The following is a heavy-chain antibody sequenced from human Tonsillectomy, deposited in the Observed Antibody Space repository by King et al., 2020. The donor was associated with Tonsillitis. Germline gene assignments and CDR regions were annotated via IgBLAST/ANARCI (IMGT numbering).Heavy chain of an antibody. CDR3: TSPVVTPGY. CDR1: GFTFGDYA. J-gene: IGHJ4*02. D-gene: IGHD2-21*02. Sequence: VQLVESGGDLVQPGRSLRLSCTASGFTFGDYAMGWFRQAPGKGLEWVGFIRTKASGGTTEYAASVTGRFTISRDDSKSIAYLQMSSLKTEDTAVYYWTSPVVTPGYWGRGPLVTVSS. CDR2: IRTKASGGTT. V-gene: IGHV3-49*03.